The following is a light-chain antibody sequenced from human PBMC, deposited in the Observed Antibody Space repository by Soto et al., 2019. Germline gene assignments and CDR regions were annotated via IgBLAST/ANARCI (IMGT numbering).Light chain of an antibody. J-gene: IGKJ1*01. V-gene: IGKV2-40*01. CDR3: QRRKAYTWT. CDR1: QSLLDSDYGTTY. Sequence: DIVVTQSPVSLPVTLGEPASISCRSSQSLLDSDYGTTYLDWYFQKPGQSPHLLIYTVSYRASGGPDSISGYGSGTDYTLQISRVEAEHVGVYYCQRRKAYTWTLGRGAKGDIQ. CDR2: TVS.